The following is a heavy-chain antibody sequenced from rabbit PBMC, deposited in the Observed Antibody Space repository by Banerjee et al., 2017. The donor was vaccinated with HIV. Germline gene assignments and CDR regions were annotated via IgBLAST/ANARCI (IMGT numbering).Heavy chain of an antibody. J-gene: IGHJ4*01. CDR2: INTSSGNI. CDR3: ARDLAGVIGWNFNL. Sequence: QEQLVESGGGLVQPEGSLTLSCKASGFDFSSYGVSWVRQAPGKGLEWIACINTSSGNIVYATWAKGRFTISKTSSTTVTLQMTSLTAADTATYFCARDLAGVIGWNFNLWGPGTLVTVS. V-gene: IGHV1S45*01. D-gene: IGHD4-1*01. CDR1: GFDFSSYG.